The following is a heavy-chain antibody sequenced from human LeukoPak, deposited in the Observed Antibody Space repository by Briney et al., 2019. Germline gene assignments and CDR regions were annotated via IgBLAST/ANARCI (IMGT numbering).Heavy chain of an antibody. CDR1: GFTFSSYS. D-gene: IGHD1-26*01. J-gene: IGHJ4*02. Sequence: GGSLRLSCAASGFTFSSYSMNWVRQAPGKGLEWVSSISSSSSYIYYADSVKGRFTISRDNAKNSLYLQMNSLRAKDTAVYYCARGGDGIVGANYYFDYWGQGTLVTVSS. CDR3: ARGGDGIVGANYYFDY. CDR2: ISSSSSYI. V-gene: IGHV3-21*01.